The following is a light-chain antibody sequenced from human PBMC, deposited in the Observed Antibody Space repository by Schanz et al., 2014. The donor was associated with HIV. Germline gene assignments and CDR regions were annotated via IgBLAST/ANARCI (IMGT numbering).Light chain of an antibody. Sequence: DIQLTQSPSSLSASVGDRVTITCQASQDIGNSLNWFQQKPGKAPKLLIYAASSLQSGVPSRFSGSGSGTEFTLTINSLHPDDYATYYCLQYHAYPWTFGEGTNVDVK. J-gene: IGKJ1*01. CDR1: QDIGNS. CDR3: LQYHAYPWT. CDR2: AAS. V-gene: IGKV1-39*01.